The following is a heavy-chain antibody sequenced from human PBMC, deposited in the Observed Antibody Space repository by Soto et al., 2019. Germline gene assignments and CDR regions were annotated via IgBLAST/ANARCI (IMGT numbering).Heavy chain of an antibody. CDR3: ARLGGSFDFDY. D-gene: IGHD1-26*01. CDR1: GGSFSGYY. V-gene: IGHV4-34*01. Sequence: SETLALTCAVYGGSFSGYYWSWIRQPPGKGLEWIGEINHSGSTNYNPSLKSRVTISVDTSKNQFSLKLSSVTAADTAVYYCARLGGSFDFDYWGQGTLVTVSS. J-gene: IGHJ4*02. CDR2: INHSGST.